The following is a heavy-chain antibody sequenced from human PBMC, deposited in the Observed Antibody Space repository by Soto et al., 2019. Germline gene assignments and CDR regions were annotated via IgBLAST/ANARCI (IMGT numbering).Heavy chain of an antibody. D-gene: IGHD3-10*01. Sequence: ASVKVSCKASGYTFASYDINWVRQATGQGLEWMGWMNPSSGNTGYAQKFQGRVTMTRNTSISTAYMELSSLRSEDTAVYYCARNGALGYYYYYYMDVWGKGTTVTVSS. CDR3: ARNGALGYYYYYYMDV. CDR2: MNPSSGNT. J-gene: IGHJ6*03. V-gene: IGHV1-8*01. CDR1: GYTFASYD.